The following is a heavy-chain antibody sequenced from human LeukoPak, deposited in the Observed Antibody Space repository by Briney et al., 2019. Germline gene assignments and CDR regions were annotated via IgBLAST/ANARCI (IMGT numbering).Heavy chain of an antibody. D-gene: IGHD6-6*01. J-gene: IGHJ4*02. Sequence: PGGSLRLSCAASGFTFEDYAMHWVPQAPGKGLAWVSGISWNSGSIGYADSVKGRFTISRDNAKHSLYLQMNSLRAEDMALYYCAKDYSSSSSFFDYWGQGTLVTVSS. CDR3: AKDYSSSSSFFDY. CDR2: ISWNSGSI. V-gene: IGHV3-9*03. CDR1: GFTFEDYA.